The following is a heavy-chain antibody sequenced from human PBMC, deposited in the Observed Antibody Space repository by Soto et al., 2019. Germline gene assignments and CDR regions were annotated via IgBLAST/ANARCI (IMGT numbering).Heavy chain of an antibody. CDR1: CDYISSSIW. V-gene: IGHV4-4*03. Sequence: QVQLQESGPGLVKPPGTLSLTCAVSCDYISSSIWWSWVRLPPGKGLEWMGEIYHSGTTNYNPSLKSRVTISVDKSKNKFSLKMSSLTAADPAVYYCARRGDGSGSLDYWGQGTLVTVFS. CDR3: ARRGDGSGSLDY. CDR2: IYHSGTT. D-gene: IGHD3-10*01. J-gene: IGHJ4*02.